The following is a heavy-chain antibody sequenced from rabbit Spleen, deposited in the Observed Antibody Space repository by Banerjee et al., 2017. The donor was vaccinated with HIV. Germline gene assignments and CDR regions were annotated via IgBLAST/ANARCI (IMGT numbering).Heavy chain of an antibody. D-gene: IGHD8-1*01. J-gene: IGHJ6*01. V-gene: IGHV1S45*01. CDR3: ARDTGSSFSSYGMDL. Sequence: QEQLVESGGGLVKPEGSLTLTCKASGFSFSNKDVMCWVRQAPGKGLEWIACINAGSSGTTYYASGAKGRFTISKTSSTTVTLQMTSLTAADTATYFCARDTGSSFSSYGMDLWGPGTLVTVS. CDR2: INAGSSGTT. CDR1: GFSFSNKDV.